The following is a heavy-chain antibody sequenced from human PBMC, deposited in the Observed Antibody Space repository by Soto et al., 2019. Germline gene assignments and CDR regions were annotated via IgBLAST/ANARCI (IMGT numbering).Heavy chain of an antibody. CDR3: TRVGITIFGVVIMLDY. CDR2: IRSKAYGGTT. D-gene: IGHD3-3*01. J-gene: IGHJ4*02. Sequence: HPGGSLRLSCTASGFTFGDYAMSWFRQAPGKGLEWVGFIRSKAYGGTTEYAASVKGRFTISRDDSKSIAYLQMNSLKTEDTAVYHCTRVGITIFGVVIMLDYWGQGTLVTFSS. V-gene: IGHV3-49*03. CDR1: GFTFGDYA.